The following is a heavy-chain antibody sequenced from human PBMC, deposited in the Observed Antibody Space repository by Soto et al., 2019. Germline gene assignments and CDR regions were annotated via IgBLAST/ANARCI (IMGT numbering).Heavy chain of an antibody. Sequence: ASVKVSCKASGYTFTSYAMHWVRQAPGQRLEWMGWINAGNGNTRYSQKFQGRVTITRDTSASTAYMELSSLRSEDTAVYYCAGQQLVSVFYYYGMYVWGQGTTVTVSS. CDR1: GYTFTSYA. J-gene: IGHJ6*02. V-gene: IGHV1-3*01. CDR2: INAGNGNT. CDR3: AGQQLVSVFYYYGMYV. D-gene: IGHD6-13*01.